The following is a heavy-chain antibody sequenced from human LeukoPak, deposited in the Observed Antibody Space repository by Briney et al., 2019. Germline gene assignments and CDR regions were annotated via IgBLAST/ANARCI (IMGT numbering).Heavy chain of an antibody. CDR1: GFTFSTYA. CDR3: ARDRGRNSFDY. CDR2: ISYDGSNK. D-gene: IGHD1-14*01. J-gene: IGHJ4*02. Sequence: AGGSLRLSCAASGFTFSTYAMHWVRQAPGKGLEWVAAISYDGSNKNYADSVKGRFTISRDNSKNSLYLQLTSLRAEDTALYYCARDRGRNSFDYWGQGTLVSVSS. V-gene: IGHV3-30*04.